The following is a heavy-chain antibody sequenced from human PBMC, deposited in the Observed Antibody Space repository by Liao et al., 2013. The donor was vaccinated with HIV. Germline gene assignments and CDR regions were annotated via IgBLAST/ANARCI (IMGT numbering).Heavy chain of an antibody. CDR2: ISHSGFT. V-gene: IGHV4-59*01. J-gene: IGHJ4*02. CDR1: GSSISSDY. Sequence: QVQLQESGPGLVKPSETLSLTCTVSGSSISSDYWGWIRQPPGKGLEWIGHISHSGFTNNNPSLKSRVTISIDQSSNEFSLDLSSVTAADTAVYYCARGHQWLRDRGQGTLVTVSS. D-gene: IGHD6-19*01. CDR3: ARGHQWLRD.